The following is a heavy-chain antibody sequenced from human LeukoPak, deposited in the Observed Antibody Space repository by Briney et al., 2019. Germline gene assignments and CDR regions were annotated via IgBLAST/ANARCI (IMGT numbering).Heavy chain of an antibody. CDR2: ISGSGDNT. V-gene: IGHV3-23*01. CDR1: GFTFSNYG. CDR3: AKTNGYYDY. D-gene: IGHD3-22*01. Sequence: PGGSLRLSCAASGFTFSNYGMSWVRQAPGKGLEWVSSISGSGDNTHYADSVKGRSAISRDNSKNTLYLQMDSLRVEDTAVYHCAKTNGYYDYWGRGTLVTVSS. J-gene: IGHJ4*02.